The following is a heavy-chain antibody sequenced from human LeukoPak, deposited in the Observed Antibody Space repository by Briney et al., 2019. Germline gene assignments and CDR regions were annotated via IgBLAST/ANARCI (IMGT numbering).Heavy chain of an antibody. D-gene: IGHD6-19*01. CDR2: ISGSGGVT. V-gene: IGHV3-23*01. CDR3: ARGLAVAWTYFGY. Sequence: PGGSLRLSCAASRFTFSSYAMSWVRQAPGKGLEWVSAISGSGGVTYYADSVKGRFTISRDNSNNTLYLQMNSLRAEDTAVYYCARGLAVAWTYFGYWGQGSLVTVSS. CDR1: RFTFSSYA. J-gene: IGHJ4*02.